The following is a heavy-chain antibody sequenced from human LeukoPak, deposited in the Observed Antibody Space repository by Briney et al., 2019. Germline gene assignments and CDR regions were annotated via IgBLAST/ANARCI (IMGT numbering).Heavy chain of an antibody. D-gene: IGHD3-16*02. J-gene: IGHJ4*02. V-gene: IGHV4-4*02. Sequence: SETLSLTCVVSGGSISSSKWWSWVRQAPGKGLEWIGEISHSGSINYNPSFASRVTTSVDKSKNQFSLSLTSVTAADTAMYYCARLSSDLSHFDYWGQGTLASVSS. CDR2: ISHSGSI. CDR1: GGSISSSKW. CDR3: ARLSSDLSHFDY.